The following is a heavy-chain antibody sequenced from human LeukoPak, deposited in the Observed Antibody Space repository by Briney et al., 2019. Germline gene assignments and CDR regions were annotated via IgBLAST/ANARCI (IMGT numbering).Heavy chain of an antibody. J-gene: IGHJ3*02. D-gene: IGHD6-13*01. CDR2: IYSGGNT. CDR1: GFTVSRIY. CDR3: ARGPSSSWTGDAFDI. Sequence: GGSLRLSCAASGFTVSRIYMAWVRQAPGKGLEWVSVIYSGGNTYYADSVKGRFTISRDNSKNSLYLQMNSLKTEDTAVYYCARGPSSSWTGDAFDIWGQGTMVTVSS. V-gene: IGHV3-53*03.